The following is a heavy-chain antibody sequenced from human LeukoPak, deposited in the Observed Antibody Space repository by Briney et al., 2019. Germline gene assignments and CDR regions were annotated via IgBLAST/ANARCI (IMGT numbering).Heavy chain of an antibody. CDR2: ITGSGGST. CDR3: VRGVNPHY. J-gene: IGHJ4*02. CDR1: GFTFSSYA. Sequence: GGFLRLSCAASGFTFSSYAMSWVRQAPGKGLEWVSAITGSGGSTYYADSVKGRFTISRDNSKNTLYLQMNSLRAEDTAVYYCVRGVNPHYWGQGTLVTVSS. V-gene: IGHV3-23*01. D-gene: IGHD3-10*01.